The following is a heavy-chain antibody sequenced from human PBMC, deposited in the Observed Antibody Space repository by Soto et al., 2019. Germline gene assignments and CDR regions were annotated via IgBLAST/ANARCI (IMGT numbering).Heavy chain of an antibody. CDR2: ISAYNGNT. V-gene: IGHV1-18*01. CDR1: GYTFTSHG. D-gene: IGHD3-3*01. Sequence: ASVKVSCKASGYTFTSHGISWVRQAPGQGLEWMGWISAYNGNTNYAQKLQGRVTMTTDTSTSTAYMELRSLRSDDTAVYYCARTSGYDFWSGYWPHDYWGQGTLVTVSS. J-gene: IGHJ4*02. CDR3: ARTSGYDFWSGYWPHDY.